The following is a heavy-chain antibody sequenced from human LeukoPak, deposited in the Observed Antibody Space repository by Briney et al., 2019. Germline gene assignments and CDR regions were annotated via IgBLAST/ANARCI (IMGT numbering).Heavy chain of an antibody. Sequence: GASVKVSCKTSVYTFTDYDIHWVRQAPGQGLEWMGWINPNSANTNYAQDLQGRVTLTRDTSLSIAYMELSSLTSEDAAVYFCARGGLGETNTAFDIWGQGTLVAVSS. J-gene: IGHJ3*02. D-gene: IGHD4-17*01. CDR1: VYTFTDYD. V-gene: IGHV1-8*03. CDR2: INPNSANT. CDR3: ARGGLGETNTAFDI.